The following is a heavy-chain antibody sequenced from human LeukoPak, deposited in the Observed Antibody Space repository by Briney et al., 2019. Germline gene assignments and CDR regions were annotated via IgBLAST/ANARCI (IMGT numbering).Heavy chain of an antibody. CDR3: ARDLKGFALVGATIPGFDH. Sequence: ASVKVSCKASGYTFTSYYMHWVRQAPGQGLEWMGIINPSGGSTSYAQKFQGRVTMTRDTSTSTVYMELSSLRSEDTAVYYCARDLKGFALVGATIPGFDHWGQGTLVTVSS. J-gene: IGHJ4*02. CDR1: GYTFTSYY. D-gene: IGHD1-26*01. CDR2: INPSGGST. V-gene: IGHV1-46*01.